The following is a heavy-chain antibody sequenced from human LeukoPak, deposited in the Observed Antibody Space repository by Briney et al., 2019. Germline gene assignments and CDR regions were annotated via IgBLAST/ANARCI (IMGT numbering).Heavy chain of an antibody. CDR1: GYTFTSYG. D-gene: IGHD3-22*01. CDR3: ASVSSGILYNWFPP. CDR2: ISAYNGNT. Sequence: ASVKVSCKASGYTFTSYGISWVREAPGQGLEWMGWISAYNGNTNYAQKLQGRGTMTTDTFTSTGYMELKSLRSDDTAVYYCASVSSGILYNWFPPWRQGTLVTVPS. J-gene: IGHJ5*02. V-gene: IGHV1-18*01.